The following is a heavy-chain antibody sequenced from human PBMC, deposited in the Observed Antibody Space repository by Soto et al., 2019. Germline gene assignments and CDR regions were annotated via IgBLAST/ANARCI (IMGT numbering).Heavy chain of an antibody. CDR1: GFTFSSYA. D-gene: IGHD3-16*02. CDR2: ISGSGGST. Sequence: GGSLRLSCAASGFTFSSYAMSWVRQAPGKGLEWVSAISGSGGSTYYADSVKGRFTISRDNSKNTLYLQMNSLRAEDTAVYYCAKESNTYYDYIWGSYRSKRPFDYWGQGTLVTVSS. J-gene: IGHJ4*02. V-gene: IGHV3-23*01. CDR3: AKESNTYYDYIWGSYRSKRPFDY.